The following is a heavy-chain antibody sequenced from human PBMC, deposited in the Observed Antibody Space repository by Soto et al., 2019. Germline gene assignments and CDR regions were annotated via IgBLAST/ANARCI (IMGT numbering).Heavy chain of an antibody. CDR3: ARATFFRKRYYDATDYYGFDY. Sequence: QSMSLTGAVSIGSISIGTFSWTWVLQPRGKGLEFIGSIYYTGGTYYIPSLKSRVTISLDRSKNQFSLNLSSVAAADTAMYYCARATFFRKRYYDATDYYGFDYWGQGTLVTVSS. CDR2: IYYTGGT. CDR1: IGSISIGTFS. D-gene: IGHD3-22*01. J-gene: IGHJ4*01. V-gene: IGHV4-30-2*01.